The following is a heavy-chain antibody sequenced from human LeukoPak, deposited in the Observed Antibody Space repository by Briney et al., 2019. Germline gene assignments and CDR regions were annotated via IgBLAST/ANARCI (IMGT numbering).Heavy chain of an antibody. CDR1: GFTFSSYA. CDR3: ARGLGYCSSTSCYEIDY. J-gene: IGHJ4*02. Sequence: GGSLRHSCAASGFTFSSYAMHWVRQAPGKGLEWVAVISYDGSNKYYADSVKGRFTISRDNSKNTLYLQMNSLRAEDTAVYYCARGLGYCSSTSCYEIDYWGQGTLVTVSS. D-gene: IGHD2-2*01. V-gene: IGHV3-30-3*01. CDR2: ISYDGSNK.